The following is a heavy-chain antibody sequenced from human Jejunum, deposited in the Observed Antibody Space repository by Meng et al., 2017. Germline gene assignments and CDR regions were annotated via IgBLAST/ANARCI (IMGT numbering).Heavy chain of an antibody. V-gene: IGHV2-5*02. D-gene: IGHD1-26*01. CDR3: AHRRHYSGSWDVGVFDS. CDR1: GFSLTTSQLG. Sequence: LEAPGSQRVEPTLTLPLTCTVSGFSLTTSQLGVGWLRQPPGKALDCLALIYWDDDKRYSPSLKNRLTITKDTSKNQVVLTMTNVDPVDTATYYCAHRRHYSGSWDVGVFDSWGQGTLVTVSS. J-gene: IGHJ4*02. CDR2: IYWDDDK.